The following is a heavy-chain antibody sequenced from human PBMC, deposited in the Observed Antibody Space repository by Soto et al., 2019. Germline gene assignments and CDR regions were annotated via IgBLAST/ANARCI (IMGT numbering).Heavy chain of an antibody. CDR3: AEDVNYDMLAGYYYY. Sequence: DVQLLESGGGLVQPGGSLRLACATSGFNIGSYGMTWVRQAPGKGLEWVSTIRGSDGSTYHADSVKGRFTISRDISKNTLYLQMNSLRADDTAVYYCAEDVNYDMLAGYYYYWGQGTLVTVSS. V-gene: IGHV3-23*01. CDR1: GFNIGSYG. CDR2: IRGSDGST. J-gene: IGHJ4*02. D-gene: IGHD3-9*01.